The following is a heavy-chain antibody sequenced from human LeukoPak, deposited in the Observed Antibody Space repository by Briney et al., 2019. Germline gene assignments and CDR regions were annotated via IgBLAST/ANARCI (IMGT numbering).Heavy chain of an antibody. J-gene: IGHJ4*02. D-gene: IGHD5-18*01. CDR3: ARIVSGGYSLFYFDY. CDR1: GGSISSHY. V-gene: IGHV4-59*11. Sequence: PSETLSLTXIVSGGSISSHYWSWIRQPPGKALEWIGYISYSGITEYNPSLKSRVTISVDTSRNQFSLKLSSVTAADTAVFYCARIVSGGYSLFYFDYWGQGTLVTVSS. CDR2: ISYSGIT.